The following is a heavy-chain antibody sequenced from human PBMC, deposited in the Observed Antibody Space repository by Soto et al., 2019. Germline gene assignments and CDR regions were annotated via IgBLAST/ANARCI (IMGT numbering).Heavy chain of an antibody. CDR2: ISGSGGST. Sequence: GGSLRLSCAAPGFTFRSYAMSWVRQAPGKGLEWVSSISGSGGSTYYADSVKGRFTISRDNSKNTLYLQMNSLRAEDTAVYYCAKDSLNTYYYDSSGYSYYYYGMDVRGQGTTVTVTS. CDR1: GFTFRSYA. J-gene: IGHJ6*02. CDR3: AKDSLNTYYYDSSGYSYYYYGMDV. D-gene: IGHD3-22*01. V-gene: IGHV3-23*01.